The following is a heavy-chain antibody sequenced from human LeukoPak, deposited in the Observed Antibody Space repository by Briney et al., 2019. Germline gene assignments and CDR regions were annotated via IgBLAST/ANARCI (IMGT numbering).Heavy chain of an antibody. J-gene: IGHJ4*02. CDR3: AKDSRNYFSPDY. Sequence: GGSLRLSCAASGFTFSSYGMHWVRQAPGTGLEWVAFIRYDGSNTYYADSVKGRFTISRDNSKNSLYLQMKSLIAEDTAVFYCAKDSRNYFSPDYWGQGTLVTVSS. V-gene: IGHV3-30*02. CDR2: IRYDGSNT. D-gene: IGHD1-7*01. CDR1: GFTFSSYG.